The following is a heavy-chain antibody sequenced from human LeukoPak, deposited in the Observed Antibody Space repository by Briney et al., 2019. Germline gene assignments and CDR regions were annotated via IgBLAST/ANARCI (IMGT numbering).Heavy chain of an antibody. CDR2: INPNSGGT. D-gene: IGHD1-1*01. J-gene: IGHJ3*02. CDR1: GYTFTGYY. Sequence: ASVKVPCKASGYTFTGYYMHWVRQAPGQGLEWMGWINPNSGGTKYAQKFQGRVIMTRDTSISTAYMELSRLRSDDMAVYYCARAGTPDALDIWGQGTMVTVSS. V-gene: IGHV1-2*02. CDR3: ARAGTPDALDI.